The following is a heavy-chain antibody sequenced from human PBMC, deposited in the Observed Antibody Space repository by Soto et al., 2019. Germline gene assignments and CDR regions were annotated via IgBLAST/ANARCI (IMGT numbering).Heavy chain of an antibody. CDR2: IIPIFGTA. CDR1: GVTFSSYA. Sequence: SVKVSCKASGVTFSSYAISWVRQAPGQGLEWMGGIIPIFGTANYAQKFQGRVTITADESTSTAYMELSSLRSEDTAVYYCARDPSYYYDSSGYPGYAFDIWGQGTMVTVSS. CDR3: ARDPSYYYDSSGYPGYAFDI. J-gene: IGHJ3*02. V-gene: IGHV1-69*13. D-gene: IGHD3-22*01.